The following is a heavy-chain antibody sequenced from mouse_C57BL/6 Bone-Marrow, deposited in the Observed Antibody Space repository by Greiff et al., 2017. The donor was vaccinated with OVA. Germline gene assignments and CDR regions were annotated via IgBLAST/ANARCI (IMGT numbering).Heavy chain of an antibody. D-gene: IGHD2-3*01. CDR2: ISYDGSN. Sequence: EVQLQQSGPGLVKPSQSLSLTCSVTGYSITSGYYWNWIRQFPGNKLEWMGYISYDGSNNYNPSLKNRISITRDTSKNQFFLKLNSVTTEDTATYYCASGGGYYYWGQGTTLTVSS. J-gene: IGHJ2*01. CDR1: GYSITSGYY. CDR3: ASGGGYYY. V-gene: IGHV3-6*01.